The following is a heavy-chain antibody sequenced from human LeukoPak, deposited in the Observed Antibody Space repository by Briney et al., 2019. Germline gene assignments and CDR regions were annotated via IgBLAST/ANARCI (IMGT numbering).Heavy chain of an antibody. CDR1: GFTFSSYS. CDR2: ISGSGGGT. V-gene: IGHV3-23*01. CDR3: ATGDGSGSPSDY. Sequence: PGGSLRLSCAASGFTFSSYSMNWVRQAPGKGLEWVSGISGSGGGTYFADSVKGRFTISRDNSKNTLYLQMNSLRAEDTAIYYCATGDGSGSPSDYWGQGTLVTVSS. D-gene: IGHD3-10*01. J-gene: IGHJ4*02.